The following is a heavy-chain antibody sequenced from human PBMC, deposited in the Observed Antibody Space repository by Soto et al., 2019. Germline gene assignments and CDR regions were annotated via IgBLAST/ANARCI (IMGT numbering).Heavy chain of an antibody. J-gene: IGHJ4*02. CDR2: IYYSGST. CDR3: AVGYCITTSCYPPGY. Sequence: PSETLSLTCTVSGGSISGGDYYRSWIRQPPGKGLEWIGYIYYSGSTYYNPSLKSRITISVDTSKNQFSLKLTSVTAADTAVYYCAVGYCITTSCYPPGYWGQGTLVTVSS. CDR1: GGSISGGDYY. V-gene: IGHV4-30-4*01. D-gene: IGHD2-2*01.